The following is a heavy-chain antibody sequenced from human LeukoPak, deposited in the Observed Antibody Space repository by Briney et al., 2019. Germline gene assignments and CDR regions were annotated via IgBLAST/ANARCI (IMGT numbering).Heavy chain of an antibody. CDR3: ARVISRYYGSGSYSYYFDY. CDR2: IKPDGSEK. CDR1: GFTFSSYW. V-gene: IGHV3-7*01. D-gene: IGHD3-10*01. J-gene: IGHJ4*02. Sequence: GGSLRLSCAASGFTFSSYWMSWVRQAPGKGLEWVANIKPDGSEKYYVDSVKGRFTISRDNAKNTLYLQMNSLRAEDTAVYYCARVISRYYGSGSYSYYFDYWGQGTLVTVSS.